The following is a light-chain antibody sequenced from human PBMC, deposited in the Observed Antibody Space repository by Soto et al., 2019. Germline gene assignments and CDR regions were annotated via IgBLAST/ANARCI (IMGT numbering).Light chain of an antibody. J-gene: IGLJ1*01. V-gene: IGLV2-14*01. CDR2: EVS. CDR1: SSDIGGYDY. Sequence: QSALTQPASVSGSPGQSITISCTGTSSDIGGYDYVSWYQQHPDKAPKLMIYEVSNRPSGVSIRFSGSKSGNTASLTISGLQAEDEADYYCISYTSSTALYVFGTGTKLTVL. CDR3: ISYTSSTALYV.